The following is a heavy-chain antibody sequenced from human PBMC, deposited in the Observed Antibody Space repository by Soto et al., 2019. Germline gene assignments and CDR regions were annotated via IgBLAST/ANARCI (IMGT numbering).Heavy chain of an antibody. D-gene: IGHD2-21*02. Sequence: TLSLTCTVSGGSISSGDYYWSWIRQPPGKGLEWIGYIYYSGSTYYNPSLKSRVTISVDTSKNQFSLKLSSVTAADTAVYYCARAEEVTANYYYGMDVWGQGTTVTVSS. J-gene: IGHJ6*02. CDR2: IYYSGST. V-gene: IGHV4-30-4*01. CDR3: ARAEEVTANYYYGMDV. CDR1: GGSISSGDYY.